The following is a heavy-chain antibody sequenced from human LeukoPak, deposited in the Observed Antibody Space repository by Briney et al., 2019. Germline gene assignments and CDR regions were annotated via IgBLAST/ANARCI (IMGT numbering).Heavy chain of an antibody. J-gene: IGHJ6*03. Sequence: SETLSLTCSVSGYSISSAYYWGWIRQPPGKGLEWIGTMYHSGSTNYNPSLKSRVTISVDTSKNQFSLKLSSVTAADTAVYYCARAVVPAEVWAYYYYYMDVWGKGTTVTISS. V-gene: IGHV4-38-2*02. CDR2: MYHSGST. CDR1: GYSISSAYY. D-gene: IGHD2-2*01. CDR3: ARAVVPAEVWAYYYYYMDV.